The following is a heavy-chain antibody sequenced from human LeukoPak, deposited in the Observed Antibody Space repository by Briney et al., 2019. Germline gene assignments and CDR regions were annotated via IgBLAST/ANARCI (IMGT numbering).Heavy chain of an antibody. V-gene: IGHV4-39*02. Sequence: SQTLSLTCTVSGDTISGSRFFWAWIREPPGKGLECIASLSDRGSPKYSPSFQSRVSIFTDTAKNHLSLNLKSVTAADTAVYYCARDANYRDRSGYPSPFDFWGRGILVTVSS. CDR3: ARDANYRDRSGYPSPFDF. CDR2: LSDRGSP. J-gene: IGHJ4*02. D-gene: IGHD6-19*01. CDR1: GDTISGSRFF.